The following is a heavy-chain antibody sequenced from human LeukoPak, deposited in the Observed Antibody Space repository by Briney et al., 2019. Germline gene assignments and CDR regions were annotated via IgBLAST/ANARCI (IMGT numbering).Heavy chain of an antibody. D-gene: IGHD2-15*01. CDR2: INHSGIT. V-gene: IGHV4-34*01. J-gene: IGHJ5*02. CDR3: ARAVIVVAAATQRNWFDP. CDR1: GGSSSGYY. Sequence: SETLSLTCAVYGGSSSGYYWTWIRQTPGKGLEWIGEINHSGITDYNPSLRSRVTISVDTSKNQFSLKLSSVTAADTAIYYCARAVIVVAAATQRNWFDPWGQGTLVTVSS.